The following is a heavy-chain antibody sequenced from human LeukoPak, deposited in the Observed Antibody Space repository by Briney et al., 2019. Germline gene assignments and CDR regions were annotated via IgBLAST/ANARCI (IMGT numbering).Heavy chain of an antibody. CDR2: ISSSSYI. V-gene: IGHV3-21*01. J-gene: IGHJ4*02. CDR1: GFTFSSYS. D-gene: IGHD2-15*01. Sequence: PGGSLRLSCAASGFTFSSYSMNWVRQAPGKGLEWVSSISSSSYIYHADSVRGRFTISRDNAKNSLYLQMNSLRAEDTAVYYCARASLLYCSGGSCRRHFDYWGQGTLVTVSS. CDR3: ARASLLYCSGGSCRRHFDY.